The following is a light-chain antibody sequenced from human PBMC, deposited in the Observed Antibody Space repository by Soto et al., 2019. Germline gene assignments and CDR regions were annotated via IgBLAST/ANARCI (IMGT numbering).Light chain of an antibody. CDR1: SSDVGDYNY. J-gene: IGLJ2*01. CDR3: SSYTSSSTVV. Sequence: QSAPTQPPSASGSPGQSVTIPCTGTSSDVGDYNYVSWYQQHPGKVPKLLIYEVSKRPSGVPDRFSGSKSGNTASLTVSGLQAEDEADYYCSSYTSSSTVVFGGGTKLTVL. CDR2: EVS. V-gene: IGLV2-8*01.